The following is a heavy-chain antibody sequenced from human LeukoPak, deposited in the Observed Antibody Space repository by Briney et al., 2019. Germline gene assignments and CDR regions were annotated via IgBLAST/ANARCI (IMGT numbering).Heavy chain of an antibody. Sequence: SETLSLTCTVSGGSISRNYWSWIRQPPGKGLEWIGYIYYSGSTNYNPSLKSRVTISVDTSKNQFSLKLSSVTAADTAVYYCERTAADLRIDYWGQGTLVTVSS. CDR3: ERTAADLRIDY. CDR1: GGSISRNY. CDR2: IYYSGST. J-gene: IGHJ4*02. D-gene: IGHD6-13*01. V-gene: IGHV4-59*01.